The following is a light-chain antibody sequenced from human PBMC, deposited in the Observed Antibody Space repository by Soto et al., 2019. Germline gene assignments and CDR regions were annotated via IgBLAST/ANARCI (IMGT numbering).Light chain of an antibody. V-gene: IGLV2-8*01. CDR1: SSDVGAYKY. J-gene: IGLJ3*02. Sequence: QSVLTQPPSASGSPGQSVTISCTGTSSDVGAYKYVSWYQQYPGKAPKLMIYEVTKRPSGVPDRFSGSKSGNTASLTVSGCQAEDEADYYCTSYVGNDIWVFGGGTKLTVL. CDR2: EVT. CDR3: TSYVGNDIWV.